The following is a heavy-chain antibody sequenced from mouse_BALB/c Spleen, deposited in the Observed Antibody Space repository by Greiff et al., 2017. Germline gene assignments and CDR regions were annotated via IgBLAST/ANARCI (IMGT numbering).Heavy chain of an antibody. D-gene: IGHD3-3*01. V-gene: IGHV2-2*02. CDR1: GFSLTRYG. CDR2: IWSGGST. Sequence: VKLMESGPGLVQPSQSLSITCTVSGFSLTRYGVHWVRQSPGKGLEWLGVIWSGGSTDYNAAFISRLSISKDNSKSHVFFKMNSLQANDTAIYYCARKGDRGYFDWWGQGTTHAVTS. J-gene: IGHJ2*01. CDR3: ARKGDRGYFDW.